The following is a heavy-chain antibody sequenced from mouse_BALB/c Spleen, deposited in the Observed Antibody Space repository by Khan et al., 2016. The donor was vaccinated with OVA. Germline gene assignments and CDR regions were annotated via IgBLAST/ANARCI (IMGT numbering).Heavy chain of an antibody. CDR2: ISYSGVT. J-gene: IGHJ2*01. Sequence: EVQLQESGPGLVKPSQSLSLTCTVTGYSITSGYAWNWIRQFPGNKLEWMGYISYSGVTSFTPSLKSRISITRDTSKNQFFLPLNSVTTEDTASYYCARGNYCVYYFAYWGQGTTLTVSS. D-gene: IGHD1-1*01. V-gene: IGHV3-2*02. CDR3: ARGNYCVYYFAY. CDR1: GYSITSGYA.